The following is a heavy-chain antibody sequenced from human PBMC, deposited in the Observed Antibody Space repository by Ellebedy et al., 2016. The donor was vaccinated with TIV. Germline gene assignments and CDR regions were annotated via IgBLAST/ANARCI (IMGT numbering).Heavy chain of an antibody. CDR1: GFTFSSYA. J-gene: IGHJ5*02. CDR3: ARDPGGGGDYGDNWFDP. V-gene: IGHV3-23*01. D-gene: IGHD4-17*01. Sequence: GGSLRLSCAASGFTFSSYAMSWVRQAPGKGLEWVSAISGSGGSTYYADSVKGRFTISRDNSKNTLYLQMNSLRAEDTAVYYCARDPGGGGDYGDNWFDPWGRGTLVAVSS. CDR2: ISGSGGST.